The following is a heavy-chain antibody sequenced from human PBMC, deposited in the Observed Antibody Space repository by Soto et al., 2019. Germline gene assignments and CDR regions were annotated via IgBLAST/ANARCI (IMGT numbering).Heavy chain of an antibody. V-gene: IGHV1-8*01. CDR1: GYTSSDFD. CDR3: ARGNPFNYAGFDV. CDR2: MNAKSGDT. Sequence: ASVKVSCKASGYTSSDFDINWLRQASGQGPEWMGWMNAKSGDTFFAQRFQGKFNMTWDTSLSTAYMEVGSLTSDDTAIYYCARGNPFNYAGFDVWGQGTTVTVS. D-gene: IGHD3-16*01. J-gene: IGHJ6*02.